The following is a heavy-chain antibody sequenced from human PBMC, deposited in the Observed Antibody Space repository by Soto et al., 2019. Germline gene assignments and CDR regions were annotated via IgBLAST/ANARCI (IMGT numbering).Heavy chain of an antibody. V-gene: IGHV4-4*02. D-gene: IGHD4-17*01. CDR2: IYHSGST. CDR1: GGSISSSNW. Sequence: QVQLQESGPGLVKPSGTLSLTCAVSGGSISSSNWWSWVRQPPRKGLEGIGEIYHSGSTNSNPSLKTRVTISVDQSKNLFALKLSSVTAAATSVYYCARVWTTVTNWFDPWGQGTLVTVSS. J-gene: IGHJ5*02. CDR3: ARVWTTVTNWFDP.